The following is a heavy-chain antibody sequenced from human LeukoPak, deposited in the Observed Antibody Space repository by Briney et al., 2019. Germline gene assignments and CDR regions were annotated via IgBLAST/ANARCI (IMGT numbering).Heavy chain of an antibody. V-gene: IGHV3-64*01. CDR1: GFTFSSYA. CDR3: AKSGGDYGDYIDY. CDR2: ISSNGGST. J-gene: IGHJ4*02. D-gene: IGHD4-17*01. Sequence: PGGSLRLSCAASGFTFSSYAMHWVRQAPGKGLEYVSAISSNGGSTYYANSVKGRFTISRDNSKNTLYLQMNSLRAEDTAVYYCAKSGGDYGDYIDYWGQGTLVTVSS.